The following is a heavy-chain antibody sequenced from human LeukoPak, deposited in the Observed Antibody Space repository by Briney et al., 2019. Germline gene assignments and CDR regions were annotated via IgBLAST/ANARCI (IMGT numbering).Heavy chain of an antibody. CDR1: GYTFTSYY. CDR3: AREEGLVVPAARDDY. D-gene: IGHD2-2*01. CDR2: INPSGGST. J-gene: IGHJ4*02. V-gene: IGHV1-46*01. Sequence: WASVKVSCKASGYTFTSYYMHWVRQAPGQGLEWMGIINPSGGSTSCAQKFQGRVTMTRDTSTSTVYMELSSLRSEDTAVYYCAREEGLVVPAARDDYWGQGTLVTVSS.